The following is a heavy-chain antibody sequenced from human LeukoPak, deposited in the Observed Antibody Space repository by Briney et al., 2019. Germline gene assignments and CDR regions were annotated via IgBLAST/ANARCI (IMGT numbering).Heavy chain of an antibody. Sequence: SETLSLTCTVSGDSINNHYWSWIRQSPGRGLEWIGLIYTRGSTNYNPSIKSRVTMSGDTSKNQVSLTLNSVTAADTAVYYCARHWIETTKTYSYWFDPWGQGTLVIVSS. CDR1: GDSINNHY. CDR2: IYTRGST. J-gene: IGHJ5*02. CDR3: ARHWIETTKTYSYWFDP. V-gene: IGHV4-4*08. D-gene: IGHD1-1*01.